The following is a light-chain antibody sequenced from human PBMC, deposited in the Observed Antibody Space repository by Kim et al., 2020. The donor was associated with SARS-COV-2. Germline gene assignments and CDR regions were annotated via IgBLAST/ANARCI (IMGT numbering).Light chain of an antibody. CDR2: DVT. V-gene: IGLV2-14*01. J-gene: IGLJ1*01. CDR3: CSYTTSNTFV. Sequence: QSALTQPASVSGSPGQSITISRTGTSSDVGSYKYVFWYQQHPGKAPKLMIYDVTKRPSGVSNRFSGSKSGNTASLTISGLQPEDEANYYCCSYTTSNTFVFGTGTKVTVL. CDR1: SSDVGSYKY.